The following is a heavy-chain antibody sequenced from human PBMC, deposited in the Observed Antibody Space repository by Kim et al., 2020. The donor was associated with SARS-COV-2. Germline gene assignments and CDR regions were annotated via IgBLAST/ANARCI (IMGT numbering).Heavy chain of an antibody. CDR1: GFTFSDYY. D-gene: IGHD3-10*01. J-gene: IGHJ5*02. V-gene: IGHV3-11*04. Sequence: GGSLRLSCAASGFTFSDYYMSWIRQAPGKGLEWVSYISSSGSTIYYADSVKGRFTISRDNAKNSLYLQMNSLRAEDTAVYYCARDADYYGSVSFPFDPWGQGTLVTVSS. CDR2: ISSSGSTI. CDR3: ARDADYYGSVSFPFDP.